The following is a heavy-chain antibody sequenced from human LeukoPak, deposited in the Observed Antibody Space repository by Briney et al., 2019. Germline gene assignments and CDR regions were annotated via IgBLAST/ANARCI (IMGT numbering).Heavy chain of an antibody. Sequence: SSETLSLTRTVSGGSISYYYWSWIRQPPGKGLEWLGYIDYSGSTNYNPSLESRVTISVDTSKNQFSLKLSSVTAADTAVFYCARGDYGAFDIWGQGTMVTVSS. CDR1: GGSISYYY. V-gene: IGHV4-59*01. CDR3: ARGDYGAFDI. J-gene: IGHJ3*02. CDR2: IDYSGST. D-gene: IGHD4-17*01.